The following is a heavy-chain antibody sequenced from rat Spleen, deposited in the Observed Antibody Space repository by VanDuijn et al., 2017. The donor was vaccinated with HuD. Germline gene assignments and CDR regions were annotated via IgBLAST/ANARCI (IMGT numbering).Heavy chain of an antibody. J-gene: IGHJ2*01. D-gene: IGHD1-9*01. Sequence: EVQLVESGGGLVQPGRSLKLSCVASGFTFNNYWMTWNRQAAGKGLEWVASITNAAGKVYYPDSVKGRFTISRDNEKSTLYLQMSSLRSEDTATYDCTRRGHTMGLTSRYFDYWGQGVMVTVSS. CDR1: GFTFNNYW. V-gene: IGHV5-31*01. CDR3: TRRGHTMGLTSRYFDY. CDR2: ITNAAGKV.